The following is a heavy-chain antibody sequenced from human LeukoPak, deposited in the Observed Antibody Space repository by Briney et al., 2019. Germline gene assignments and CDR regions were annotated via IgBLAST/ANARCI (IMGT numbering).Heavy chain of an antibody. CDR1: GFTFSGYA. CDR2: ISTDGNDK. D-gene: IGHD3-10*01. J-gene: IGHJ4*02. CDR3: AKDKSVSADYYFDY. V-gene: IGHV3-30*04. Sequence: GGSLRLSCAASGFTFSGYAMHWVRQAPGKGLEWLTVISTDGNDKHYADSEKGRFTVARDNSKNTLLLQMNNVRTEDTAVYYCAKDKSVSADYYFDYWGQGTLVTVSS.